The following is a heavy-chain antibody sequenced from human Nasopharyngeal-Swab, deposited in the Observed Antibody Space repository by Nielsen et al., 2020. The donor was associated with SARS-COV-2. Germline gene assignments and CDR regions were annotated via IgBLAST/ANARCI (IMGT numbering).Heavy chain of an antibody. J-gene: IGHJ4*02. CDR2: INPSTGAT. D-gene: IGHD2-8*01. V-gene: IGHV1-46*01. CDR1: GYSFRSYG. Sequence: ASVKVSCKASGYSFRSYGINWVRQAPGQGLEWMGIINPSTGATLYAQRSQGRVTMTSDTSTSTIYMDLTGLRAEDTAVYYCATSQASNLDYWGQGTLVIVSS. CDR3: ATSQASNLDY.